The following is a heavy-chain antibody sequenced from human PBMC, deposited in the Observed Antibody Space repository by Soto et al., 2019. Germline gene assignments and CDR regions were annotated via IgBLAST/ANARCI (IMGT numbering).Heavy chain of an antibody. CDR3: ARVCSGGSCYAEVDY. CDR2: IYYSGST. D-gene: IGHD2-15*01. J-gene: IGHJ4*02. V-gene: IGHV4-31*03. CDR1: GGSVSSGAYY. Sequence: TLSLPCTVSGGSVSSGAYYWSWIRQHPGKGLEWIGYIYYSGSTYYNPSLKSRVTISVDTSKNHFSLKLSSATDEDTAVYYCARVCSGGSCYAEVDYWGQGPLVTVS.